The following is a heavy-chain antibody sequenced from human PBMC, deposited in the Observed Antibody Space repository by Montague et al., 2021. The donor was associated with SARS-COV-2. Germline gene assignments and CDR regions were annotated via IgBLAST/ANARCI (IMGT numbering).Heavy chain of an antibody. CDR3: ARGSIHGALFDV. J-gene: IGHJ3*01. D-gene: IGHD1-26*01. V-gene: IGHV3-74*01. Sequence: SLRLSCAASDSTFGRYWIHWIRQPPGRGLMWVSHITTAGDSTSYADSVKGRFTVSRDNAKNTLYLQMNSLRAEDTAIYYCARGSIHGALFDVWGQGTLVT. CDR1: DSTFGRYW. CDR2: ITTAGDST.